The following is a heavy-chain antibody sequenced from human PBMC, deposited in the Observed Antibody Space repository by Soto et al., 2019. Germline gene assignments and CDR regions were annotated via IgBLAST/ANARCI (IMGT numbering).Heavy chain of an antibody. Sequence: TLSLTCTVSGGSISSGGYYWSWIRQHPGKGLEWIGYIYYSGSTYYNPSLKSRVTISVDTSKNQFSLKLSSVTAADTAVYYCARDRLATVTTGYYYYGMDVWGQGTTVTVSS. CDR2: IYYSGST. V-gene: IGHV4-31*03. D-gene: IGHD4-4*01. CDR1: GGSISSGGYY. J-gene: IGHJ6*02. CDR3: ARDRLATVTTGYYYYGMDV.